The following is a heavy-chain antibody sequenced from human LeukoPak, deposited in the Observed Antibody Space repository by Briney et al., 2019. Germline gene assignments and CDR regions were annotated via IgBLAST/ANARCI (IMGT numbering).Heavy chain of an antibody. CDR3: ARHDYSNYANWFDP. Sequence: PSETLSLTCTVSGGSISSSSYYWGGIRQPPGKGLEWIGSIYYSGSTYYNPSLKSRVTISVDTSKNQFSLKLSSVTAADTAVYYCARHDYSNYANWFDPWGQGTLVTVSS. J-gene: IGHJ5*02. CDR2: IYYSGST. V-gene: IGHV4-39*01. CDR1: GGSISSSSYY. D-gene: IGHD4-11*01.